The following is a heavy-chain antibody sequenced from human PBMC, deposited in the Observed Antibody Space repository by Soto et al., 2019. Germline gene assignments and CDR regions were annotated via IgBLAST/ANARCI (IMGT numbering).Heavy chain of an antibody. D-gene: IGHD6-19*01. V-gene: IGHV3-33*01. J-gene: IGHJ4*02. CDR3: ARLGSGWAFDY. CDR1: GFTFSSYG. CDR2: IWYDGSKT. Sequence: QVQLVESGGGVVQSGRSLRLSCATSGFTFSSYGMYWVRQAPGKGLERVAVIWYDGSKTYYADSVKGRFAISRDNSKNTLYLQMNSLRAEDTAVYYCARLGSGWAFDYWGQGTLVTVSS.